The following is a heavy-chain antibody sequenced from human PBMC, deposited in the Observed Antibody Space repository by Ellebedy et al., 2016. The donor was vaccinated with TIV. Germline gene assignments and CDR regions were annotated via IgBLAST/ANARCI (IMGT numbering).Heavy chain of an antibody. CDR1: GYNFPSYA. J-gene: IGHJ4*02. V-gene: IGHV1-3*01. Sequence: ASVKVSXXASGYNFPSYAMHWVRQAPGQSLEWMGWINAGNGNTRYSQKFQDRVTITRDTSATTAYLELSSLRSEDTAVYYCARAGPDFDYWGQGTLVTVSS. D-gene: IGHD2-8*02. CDR2: INAGNGNT. CDR3: ARAGPDFDY.